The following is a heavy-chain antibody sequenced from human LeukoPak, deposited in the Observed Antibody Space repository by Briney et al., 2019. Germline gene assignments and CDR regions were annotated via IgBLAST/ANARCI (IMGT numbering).Heavy chain of an antibody. D-gene: IGHD6-13*01. Sequence: PSETLSLTCAVYGGSFSVYYWSWIRQPPGKGLEWIGEINHSGSTNYNPSLKSRVTISVDTSKNQFSLKLSSVTAADTAVYYCARAIAAAGTGWFDPWGQGTLVTVSS. CDR3: ARAIAAAGTGWFDP. CDR1: GGSFSVYY. CDR2: INHSGST. J-gene: IGHJ5*02. V-gene: IGHV4-34*01.